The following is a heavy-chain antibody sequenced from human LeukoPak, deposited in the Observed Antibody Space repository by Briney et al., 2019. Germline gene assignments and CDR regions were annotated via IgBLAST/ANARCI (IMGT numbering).Heavy chain of an antibody. Sequence: SETLSLTCTVSGGSISSSSYYWGWIRQPPGKGLEWIGSIYYSGSTYYNPSLKSRVTISVDTSKNQFSLKLSSVTAADTAVYYCARHDFISLDIVATNSFDYWGQGTLVTVSS. J-gene: IGHJ4*02. V-gene: IGHV4-39*01. CDR3: ARHDFISLDIVATNSFDY. CDR1: GGSISSSSYY. CDR2: IYYSGST. D-gene: IGHD5-12*01.